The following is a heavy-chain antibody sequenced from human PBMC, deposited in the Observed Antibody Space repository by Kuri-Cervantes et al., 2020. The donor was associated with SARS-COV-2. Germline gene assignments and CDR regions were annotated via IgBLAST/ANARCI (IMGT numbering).Heavy chain of an antibody. D-gene: IGHD3-3*01. CDR1: GFTFSSYS. CDR2: ISSSSYI. CDR3: AKGSDFPDY. Sequence: GESLKISCAASGFTFSSYSMNWVRQAPGKGLGWVSSISSSSYIYYADSVKGRFTISRDNSKNTLYLQMDSLRAEDTAVYYCAKGSDFPDYWGQGTLVTVSS. V-gene: IGHV3-21*01. J-gene: IGHJ4*02.